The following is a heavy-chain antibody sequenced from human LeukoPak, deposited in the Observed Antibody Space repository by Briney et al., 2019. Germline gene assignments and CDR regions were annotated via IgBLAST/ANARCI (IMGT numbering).Heavy chain of an antibody. D-gene: IGHD2-2*02. J-gene: IGHJ6*02. V-gene: IGHV1-46*01. CDR2: INPSGGST. CDR1: GYTFTSYY. CDR3: ARDWDIVVVPAAIPYGMDV. Sequence: ASVKVSCKASGYTFTSYYMHWVRQAPGQVLGWMGIINPSGGSTSYAQKFQGRVTMTRDTSTSTVYMELSSLRSEDTAVYYCARDWDIVVVPAAIPYGMDVWGQGTTVTVSS.